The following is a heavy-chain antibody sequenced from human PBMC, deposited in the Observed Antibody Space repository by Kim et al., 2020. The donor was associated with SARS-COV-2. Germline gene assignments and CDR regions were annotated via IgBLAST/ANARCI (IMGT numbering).Heavy chain of an antibody. CDR3: GRGLSTFGGVTVDF. CDR1: GFSFSTYW. V-gene: IGHV3-74*01. D-gene: IGHD3-16*01. J-gene: IGHJ4*02. CDR2: INTDGSST. Sequence: GGSLRPSCAASGFSFSTYWMHWVRQAPGKGLVWVSRINTDGSSTSYADSVKGRFTMSRDNAKNTVYLQMNNLRADDTAVYYCGRGLSTFGGVTVDFWGQGTLVTVSS.